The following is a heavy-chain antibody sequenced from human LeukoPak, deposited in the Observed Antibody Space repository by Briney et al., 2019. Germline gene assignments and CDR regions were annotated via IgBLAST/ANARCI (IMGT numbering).Heavy chain of an antibody. J-gene: IGHJ4*02. CDR2: IIPIFGTA. CDR1: GGTFSSYA. V-gene: IGHV1-69*05. CDR3: ARDSGWNYILDY. Sequence: SVKVSCKASGGTFSSYAISWVRQAPGQGLEWMGGIIPIFGTANYAQKFQGRVTITTDESTSTAYMELSSLSSEDTAVYCCARDSGWNYILDYWGQGTLVTVSS. D-gene: IGHD1-7*01.